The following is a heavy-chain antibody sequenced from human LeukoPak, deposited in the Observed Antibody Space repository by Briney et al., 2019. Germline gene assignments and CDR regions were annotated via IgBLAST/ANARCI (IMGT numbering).Heavy chain of an antibody. CDR1: GDSISSSDYY. V-gene: IGHV4-31*03. Sequence: KASETLSLTCTVSGDSISSSDYYWSWIRQNPGKGLEWIGYISYSGNTNYNPSLRSRATISVDTSKKQLSLRLTSVTSADTAVYYCARQYDSWSGYPSYFDYWGQGTLVTVSS. CDR3: ARQYDSWSGYPSYFDY. CDR2: ISYSGNT. J-gene: IGHJ4*02. D-gene: IGHD3-3*01.